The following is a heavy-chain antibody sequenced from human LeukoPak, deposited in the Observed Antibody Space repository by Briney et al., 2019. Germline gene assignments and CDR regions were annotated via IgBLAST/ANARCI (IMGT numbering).Heavy chain of an antibody. Sequence: GGSLRLSCAASGFTFSNYAMSWVRQAPGKGLEWVSAISGSGGSTYYADSVKGRFTISRDNSKNTLYLQMNSLRAEDTAVYYCAKALGFSGSYKYYFDYWGQGTLVTVSS. J-gene: IGHJ4*02. CDR3: AKALGFSGSYKYYFDY. D-gene: IGHD1-26*01. V-gene: IGHV3-23*01. CDR1: GFTFSNYA. CDR2: ISGSGGST.